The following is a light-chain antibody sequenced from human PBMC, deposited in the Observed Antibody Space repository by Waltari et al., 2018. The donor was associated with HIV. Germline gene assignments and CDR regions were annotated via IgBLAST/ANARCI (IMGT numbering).Light chain of an antibody. J-gene: IGKJ1*01. CDR1: QSVRNNY. Sequence: EIVLTQAPGTLSLSPGERATLSCRASQSVRNNYLAWYQQKPGQAPRLLIYGASSRATGLPDRFSGSGSGTDFTLTISRLEPEDFAVYYFQQYNTSPTWTFGQGTKVEIK. CDR3: QQYNTSPTWT. V-gene: IGKV3-20*01. CDR2: GAS.